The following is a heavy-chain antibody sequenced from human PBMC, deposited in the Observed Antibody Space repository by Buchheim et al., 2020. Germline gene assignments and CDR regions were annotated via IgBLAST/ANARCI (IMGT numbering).Heavy chain of an antibody. V-gene: IGHV1-2*06. Sequence: QVQLVQSGAEVKKPGASVKVSCKASGYTFTGYYMHWVRQAPGQGLEWMGRINPNSGGTNYAQKFQGRVTMTRDTSISTAYMELSRLRSDDTAVYYCARDRGRYDFWSGYYHNYYYYGMDVWGQGTT. CDR3: ARDRGRYDFWSGYYHNYYYYGMDV. CDR2: INPNSGGT. D-gene: IGHD3-3*01. CDR1: GYTFTGYY. J-gene: IGHJ6*02.